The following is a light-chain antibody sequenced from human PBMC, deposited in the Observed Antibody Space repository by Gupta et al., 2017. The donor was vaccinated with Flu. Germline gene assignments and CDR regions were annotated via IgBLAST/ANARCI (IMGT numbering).Light chain of an antibody. CDR3: QQSYSSPRT. CDR1: QSISSY. V-gene: IGKV1-39*01. J-gene: IGKJ1*01. CDR2: AAS. Sequence: PSSLSASVGDRVTITCRASQSISSYLNWYQQKPGKAPKLLIYAASNLQSGVPSGFRGSGSGTDFTLTISSLQPEDFATYYCQQSYSSPRTFGQGTKVEIK.